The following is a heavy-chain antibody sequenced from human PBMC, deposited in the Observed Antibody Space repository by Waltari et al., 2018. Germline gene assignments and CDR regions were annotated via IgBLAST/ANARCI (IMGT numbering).Heavy chain of an antibody. J-gene: IGHJ4*02. D-gene: IGHD4-17*01. Sequence: QVQLQESGPGLVKPSQTLSLTCTVSGGSISSGSYYWSWIRQPAGKRLEWIGYIYTSGSTNYNPSLKSRVTISVDTSKNQFSLKLSSVTAADTAVYYCASTVTTGTYYFDYWGQGTLVTVSS. CDR1: GGSISSGSYY. V-gene: IGHV4-61*09. CDR3: ASTVTTGTYYFDY. CDR2: IYTSGST.